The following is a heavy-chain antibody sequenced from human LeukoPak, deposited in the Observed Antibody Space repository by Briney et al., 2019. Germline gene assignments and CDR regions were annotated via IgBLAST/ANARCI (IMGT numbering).Heavy chain of an antibody. J-gene: IGHJ4*02. D-gene: IGHD3-3*01. CDR2: IWYDGTNK. V-gene: IGHV3-33*06. CDR1: GFTFSSYG. Sequence: GGSLRLSCAASGFTFSSYGMHWVRQAPGKGLEWVAVIWYDGTNKYYADSVKGRFTISRDNSKNTLYLQLNSLRAEDTAVYYCAKDTSSRIFGVAYYFDSWGQGTLVTVSS. CDR3: AKDTSSRIFGVAYYFDS.